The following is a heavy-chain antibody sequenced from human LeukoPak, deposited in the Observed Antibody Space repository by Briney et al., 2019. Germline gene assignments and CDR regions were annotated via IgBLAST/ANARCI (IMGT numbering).Heavy chain of an antibody. J-gene: IGHJ4*02. V-gene: IGHV4-34*01. CDR2: INHSGSS. D-gene: IGHD6-13*01. Sequence: PSETLSLTCAVYDGSFSGYYWSWIRQPPGKGLEWIGEINHSGSSNYNPSLKSRVTISVDTSKNQFSLKLSSVTAADTAVYYCARSGTYQHSSSYDYWGQGTLVTVSS. CDR3: ARSGTYQHSSSYDY. CDR1: DGSFSGYY.